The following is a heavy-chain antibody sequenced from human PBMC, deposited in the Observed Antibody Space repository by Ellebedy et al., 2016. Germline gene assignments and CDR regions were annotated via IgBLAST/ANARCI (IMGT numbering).Heavy chain of an antibody. CDR3: ARGHDSSGYLYYYYYGMDV. CDR2: ISYDGSNK. V-gene: IGHV3-30-3*01. D-gene: IGHD3-22*01. J-gene: IGHJ6*02. Sequence: GESLKISXAASGFTFSSYAMHWVRQAPGKGLEWVAVISYDGSNKYYADSVKGRFTISRDNSKNTLYLQMNSLRAEDTAVYYCARGHDSSGYLYYYYYGMDVWGQGTTVTVSS. CDR1: GFTFSSYA.